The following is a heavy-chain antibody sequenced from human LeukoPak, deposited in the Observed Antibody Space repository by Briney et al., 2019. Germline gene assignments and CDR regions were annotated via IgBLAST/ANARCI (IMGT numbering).Heavy chain of an antibody. J-gene: IGHJ6*03. CDR3: ARGTDYPNYYYYCMDV. CDR2: INHSGST. Sequence: SETLSLTCAVYGGSFSGYYWSWIRQPPGKGLEWIGEINHSGSTNYNPSLKSRVTISVDTSKNQFSLKLSSVTAADTAVYYCARGTDYPNYYYYCMDVWGKGTTVTVSS. D-gene: IGHD4-11*01. V-gene: IGHV4-34*01. CDR1: GGSFSGYY.